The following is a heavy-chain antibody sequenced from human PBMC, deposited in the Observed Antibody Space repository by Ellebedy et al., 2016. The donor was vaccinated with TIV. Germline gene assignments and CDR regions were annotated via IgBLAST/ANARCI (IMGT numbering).Heavy chain of an antibody. V-gene: IGHV2-26*01. Sequence: SGPTLVKPTETLTLTCTVSGFSLNNIIMGVSWFRQPPGKALEWLAHSSSKDEKSYSTSLKRRLTITKDASKSQVVLTMTNMDPVDTATYYCARTRLYCGGDCSYYFDGWGQGSLVTVSS. CDR1: GFSLNNIIMG. CDR2: SSSKDEK. CDR3: ARTRLYCGGDCSYYFDG. J-gene: IGHJ4*02. D-gene: IGHD2-21*02.